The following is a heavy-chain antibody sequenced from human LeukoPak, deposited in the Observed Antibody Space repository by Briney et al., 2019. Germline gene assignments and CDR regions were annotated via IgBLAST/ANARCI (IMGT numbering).Heavy chain of an antibody. CDR3: ARVAMIVADY. J-gene: IGHJ4*02. CDR2: IYYSGST. D-gene: IGHD3-22*01. Sequence: PSETLSLTCTVSGGSISSYYWSWIRQPPGKGLEWIGYIYYSGSTNYNPSLKSRVTISVDTSKNQFSLKLSSVTAADTAVYYCARVAMIVADYWGQGTLVTVSS. V-gene: IGHV4-59*12. CDR1: GGSISSYY.